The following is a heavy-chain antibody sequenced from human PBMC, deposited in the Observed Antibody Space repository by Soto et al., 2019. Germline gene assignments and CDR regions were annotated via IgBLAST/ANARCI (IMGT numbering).Heavy chain of an antibody. V-gene: IGHV4-31*03. Sequence: SDTLSLTCTISGASMISGGYDGTWIRQSPGKGLEWIGYIYYSGSTYYNPSLESRVAISLDTSRSQFSLTLHSVTAADTAIYYCASLKDIRNGYFFDSWGRGSLVTVS. CDR2: IYYSGST. D-gene: IGHD2-2*03. CDR3: ASLKDIRNGYFFDS. J-gene: IGHJ4*01. CDR1: GASMISGGYD.